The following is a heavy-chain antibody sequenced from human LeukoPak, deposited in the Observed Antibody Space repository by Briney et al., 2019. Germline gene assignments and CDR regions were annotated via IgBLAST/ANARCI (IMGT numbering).Heavy chain of an antibody. V-gene: IGHV3-9*01. J-gene: IGHJ4*02. D-gene: IGHD6-19*01. CDR1: GFTFDDYA. Sequence: GGSLRLTCAASGFTFDDYAMHWVRQPPGKGLEWVSGISWNRGSIGYADSVKGRFTISRDNAKNSLYLQMNSLRAEDTALYYCVKGVGQWLVRGYYFDYWGQGTLVTVSS. CDR3: VKGVGQWLVRGYYFDY. CDR2: ISWNRGSI.